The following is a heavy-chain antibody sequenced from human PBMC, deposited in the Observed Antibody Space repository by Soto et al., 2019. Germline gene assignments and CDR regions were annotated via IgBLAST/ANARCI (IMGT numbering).Heavy chain of an antibody. CDR1: GFTFSSYG. CDR2: IWYDGSNK. Sequence: GGSLRLSCAASGFTFSSYGMHWVRQAPGKGLEWVAVIWYDGSNKYYADSVKGRFTISRDNSKNTLYLQMNSLRAEDTAVYYCARDRGITIFGVVDRNYGMDVWGQGTTVTVSS. CDR3: ARDRGITIFGVVDRNYGMDV. D-gene: IGHD3-3*01. J-gene: IGHJ6*02. V-gene: IGHV3-33*01.